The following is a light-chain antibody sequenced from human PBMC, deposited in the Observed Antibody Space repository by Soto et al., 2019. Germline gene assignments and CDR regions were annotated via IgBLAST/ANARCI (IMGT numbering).Light chain of an antibody. V-gene: IGKV2-30*01. CDR3: FQGIWWPYT. J-gene: IGKJ2*01. CDR1: QGLTYSDGNTF. Sequence: DVVVTQSPLSLPVTLGQSASISCKSSQGLTYSDGNTFLSWFQQRPGQSPRRLIYRVSNRDSGVPDRFSGSGSGTDFTLKISRVEAEDVGVYYCFQGIWWPYTFGQGTKLEIK. CDR2: RVS.